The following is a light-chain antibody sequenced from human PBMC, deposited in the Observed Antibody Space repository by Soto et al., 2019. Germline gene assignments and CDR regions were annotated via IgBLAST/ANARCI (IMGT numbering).Light chain of an antibody. CDR2: GAS. V-gene: IGKV3-20*01. CDR3: QQYATSPALT. Sequence: EIVLTQSPGTLSLSPGERATLSCRASQSVSSSYLAWYQQKPGQAPRLLIYGASSRATGIPDRFSGSGSGTDFTLTISRLEPEDFAVYFWQQYATSPALTFGGGTKVEIK. CDR1: QSVSSSY. J-gene: IGKJ4*01.